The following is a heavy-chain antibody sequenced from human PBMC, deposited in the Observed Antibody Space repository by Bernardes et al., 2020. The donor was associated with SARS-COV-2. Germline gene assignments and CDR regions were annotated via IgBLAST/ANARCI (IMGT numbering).Heavy chain of an antibody. D-gene: IGHD2-8*01. V-gene: IGHV1-18*01. Sequence: ASVKVSCKASGYTFTSYGISWVRQAPGQGLEWMGWISAYNGNTNYAQNLQGRVTMTTDTSTSTAYMELRSLRSDDTAVYYCARVDGIVLMVYADNWFDPWGQGTLVTVSS. J-gene: IGHJ5*02. CDR3: ARVDGIVLMVYADNWFDP. CDR2: ISAYNGNT. CDR1: GYTFTSYG.